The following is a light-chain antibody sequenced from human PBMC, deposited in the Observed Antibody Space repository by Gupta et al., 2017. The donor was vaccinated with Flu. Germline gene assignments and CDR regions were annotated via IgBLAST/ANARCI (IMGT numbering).Light chain of an antibody. CDR1: QSLGGDF. V-gene: IGKV3D-20*01. Sequence: PGDRATLACGARQSLGGDFLAWYQQKPGRAPRLLIYDACRREKGIPDRFSGSGYGTDFTLTVSSREPEDFAVYYCQQYGGSPPWTFGQGTKLEIK. CDR3: QQYGGSPPWT. CDR2: DAC. J-gene: IGKJ2*02.